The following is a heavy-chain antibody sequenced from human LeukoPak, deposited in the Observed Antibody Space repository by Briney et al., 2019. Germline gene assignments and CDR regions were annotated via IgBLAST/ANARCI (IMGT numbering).Heavy chain of an antibody. V-gene: IGHV1-18*01. J-gene: IGHJ5*02. D-gene: IGHD6-19*01. CDR3: ARDHTSGWYENWFDP. CDR1: GYTFTSYG. CDR2: ISAYNGNT. Sequence: ASVKVSCKASGYTFTSYGISWVRQAPGQGLEWMGWISAYNGNTNYAQKFQGRVTMTRDTSISTAYMELSRLRSDDTAVYYCARDHTSGWYENWFDPWGQGTLVTVSS.